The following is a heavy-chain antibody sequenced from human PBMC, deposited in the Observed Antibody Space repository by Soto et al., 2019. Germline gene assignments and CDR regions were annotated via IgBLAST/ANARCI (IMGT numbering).Heavy chain of an antibody. CDR1: GYTFTRYG. Sequence: APVKVSCKASGYTFTRYGISGVVQAPGQGLEWMGWISAYNGNTNYAQKLQGRVTMTTDTSTSTAYMELRSLRSDDTAVYYCATNRGGTPTCYWGQGTLVAVSS. D-gene: IGHD3-16*01. V-gene: IGHV1-18*01. CDR2: ISAYNGNT. CDR3: ATNRGGTPTCY. J-gene: IGHJ4*02.